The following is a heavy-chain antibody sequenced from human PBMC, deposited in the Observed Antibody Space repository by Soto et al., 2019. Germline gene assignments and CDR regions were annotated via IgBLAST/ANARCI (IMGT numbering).Heavy chain of an antibody. J-gene: IGHJ4*02. CDR2: IYYSGST. D-gene: IGHD2-21*01. CDR1: GGSISSGDYY. Sequence: SETLSLTCTVSGGSISSGDYYWSWIRQPPGKGLEWIGYIYYSGSTYYNPSLKSRVTISVDTSKNQFSLKLSSVTAADTAVYYCARHTHAIDITDHCGQGTLVTVSS. CDR3: ARHTHAIDITDH. V-gene: IGHV4-30-4*01.